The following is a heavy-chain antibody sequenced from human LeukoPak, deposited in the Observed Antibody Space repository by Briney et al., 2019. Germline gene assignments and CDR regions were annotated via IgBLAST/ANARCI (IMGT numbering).Heavy chain of an antibody. CDR1: GFTFSSYG. V-gene: IGHV3-33*06. CDR2: RWYDGSNK. J-gene: IGHJ4*02. Sequence: GGSLRLSCAASGFTFSSYGMHWVRKAPGKGLERVAVRWYDGSNKYYADSVKGRFTISRDNSKNTLYLQMNSLRAEDTAVYYCAKGIRARTDYWGQGTLVTVSS. D-gene: IGHD1-14*01. CDR3: AKGIRARTDY.